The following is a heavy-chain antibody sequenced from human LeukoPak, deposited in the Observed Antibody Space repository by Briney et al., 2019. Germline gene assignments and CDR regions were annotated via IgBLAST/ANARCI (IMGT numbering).Heavy chain of an antibody. CDR3: ASLRSKPENYFDY. CDR2: ITAYNGNT. D-gene: IGHD1-14*01. CDR1: ISTFSTCD. Sequence: ASVKVSCKASISTFSTCDITWVRQAPGQGLEWMGWITAYNGNTDYAQKVQGRVTMTTDTSTSTAYMELRSVRSDDTAVYYCASLRSKPENYFDYWGQGTLVTVSS. J-gene: IGHJ4*02. V-gene: IGHV1-18*01.